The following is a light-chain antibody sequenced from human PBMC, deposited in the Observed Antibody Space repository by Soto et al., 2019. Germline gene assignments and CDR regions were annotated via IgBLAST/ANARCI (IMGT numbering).Light chain of an antibody. V-gene: IGKV1-5*01. Sequence: QMIQSHSTLSASVGDRVTITCRASQSITNFLAWYQQRPGKAPKLLIYDVSTLESGVPPRFSGSGSGTEFTLTISSLQPDACATYYSPQYNSYPLPSGGGTKVDI. CDR1: QSITNF. J-gene: IGKJ4*01. CDR2: DVS. CDR3: PQYNSYPLP.